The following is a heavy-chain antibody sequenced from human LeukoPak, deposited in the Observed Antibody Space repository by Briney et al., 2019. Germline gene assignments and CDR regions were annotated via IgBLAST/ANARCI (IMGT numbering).Heavy chain of an antibody. CDR2: IYSGGST. CDR3: ASRGTGYSSSWYPPYYYYGMDV. CDR1: GFTFSSYA. Sequence: GGSLRLSCAASGFTFSSYAMSWVRQAPGKGLEWVSVIYSGGSTYYADSVKGRFTISRDNSKNTLYLQMNSLRAEDTAVYYCASRGTGYSSSWYPPYYYYGMDVWGQGTTVTVSS. V-gene: IGHV3-53*01. D-gene: IGHD6-13*01. J-gene: IGHJ6*02.